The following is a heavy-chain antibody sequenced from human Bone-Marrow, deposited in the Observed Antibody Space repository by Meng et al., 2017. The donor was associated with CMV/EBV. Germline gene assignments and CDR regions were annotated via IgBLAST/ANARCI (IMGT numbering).Heavy chain of an antibody. CDR3: ARGSWIAAAGRGGSYSIDY. CDR1: GYTFTSYY. J-gene: IGHJ4*02. Sequence: ASVKVSCKASGYTFTSYYMHWVRQAPGQGLEWMGIINPSGGSTSYEQKFQGRVTMTRDTSTSTVYMELSSLRSEDMAVYYCARGSWIAAAGRGGSYSIDYWGQGTLVTCYS. D-gene: IGHD6-13*01. CDR2: INPSGGST. V-gene: IGHV1-46*01.